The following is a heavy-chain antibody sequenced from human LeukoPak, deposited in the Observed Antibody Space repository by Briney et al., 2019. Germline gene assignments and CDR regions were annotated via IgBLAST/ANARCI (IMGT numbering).Heavy chain of an antibody. CDR2: IYPGDSDT. J-gene: IGHJ5*02. CDR1: GSSFTSYW. CDR3: ARPALEELLYLDP. D-gene: IGHD3-3*01. V-gene: IGHV5-51*01. Sequence: GASLKISCKGSGSSFTSYWIGWVRPMPGKGLEWMGIIYPGDSDTRYSPSFQGQVTISADNSISTAYLQWSNLKASDTAMYYCARPALEELLYLDPWGQGTLVTVSS.